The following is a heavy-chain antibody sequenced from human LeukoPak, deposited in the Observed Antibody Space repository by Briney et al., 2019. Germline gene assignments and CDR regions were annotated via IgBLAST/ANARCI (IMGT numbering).Heavy chain of an antibody. CDR1: GFTFSSYA. CDR2: ISYDGSNK. J-gene: IGHJ4*02. V-gene: IGHV3-30-3*01. D-gene: IGHD5-12*01. CDR3: ARVGGYSLFDY. Sequence: PGGSLRLSCAASGFTFSSYAMHWVRQATGKGLEWVAVISYDGSNKYYADSVKGRFTISRDNSKNTLYLQMNSLRAEDTAVYYCARVGGYSLFDYWGRGTLVTVSS.